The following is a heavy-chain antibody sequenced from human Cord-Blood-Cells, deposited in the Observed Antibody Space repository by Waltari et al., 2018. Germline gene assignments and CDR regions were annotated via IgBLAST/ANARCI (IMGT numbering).Heavy chain of an antibody. V-gene: IGHV3-53*04. Sequence: EVQLVESGGGLVQPGGSLRLSCAASGFTVSSNYMSWVRQAPGKGLEWVSVIDSGGSTYYADSVKGRFTISRNNSKNTLYLQMNSLRAEDTAVYYCARDVEYYGMDVWGQGTTVTVSS. J-gene: IGHJ6*02. CDR1: GFTVSSNY. CDR3: ARDVEYYGMDV. D-gene: IGHD1-1*01. CDR2: IDSGGST.